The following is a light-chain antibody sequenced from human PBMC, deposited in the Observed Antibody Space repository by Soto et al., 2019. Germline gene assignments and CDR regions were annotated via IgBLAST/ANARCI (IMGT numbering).Light chain of an antibody. V-gene: IGKV3-15*01. CDR2: GAS. CDR3: QQYNNWPPI. CDR1: QSISNN. Sequence: EIVLTQSPGTLSLSPGERVTLSCRASQSISNNHLAWYQQKPGQAPRLLIYGASTRATGIPARFSGSGSGTEFTLTISSLQSEDFAVYYCQQYNNWPPIFGQGTRLEI. J-gene: IGKJ5*01.